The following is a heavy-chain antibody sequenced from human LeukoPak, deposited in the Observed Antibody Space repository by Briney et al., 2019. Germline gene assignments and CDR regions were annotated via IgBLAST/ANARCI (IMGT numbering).Heavy chain of an antibody. Sequence: GGSLRLSCAASGFTFSSYAMHWVRQARGKGLVGGAVISYDGSNKSYADSVKGRFTISRDNSKNTLYLQMNSLRAEDTAVYYCAKAEPNIVVVPAAMSNWFDPWGQGTLVTVSS. CDR2: ISYDGSNK. D-gene: IGHD2-2*01. J-gene: IGHJ5*02. V-gene: IGHV3-30-3*01. CDR3: AKAEPNIVVVPAAMSNWFDP. CDR1: GFTFSSYA.